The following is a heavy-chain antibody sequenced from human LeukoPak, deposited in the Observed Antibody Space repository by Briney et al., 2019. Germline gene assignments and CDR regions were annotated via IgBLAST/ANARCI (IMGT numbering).Heavy chain of an antibody. J-gene: IGHJ4*02. CDR2: ISWNSGSI. Sequence: PGRSLRLSCAASGFTFDDYAMHWVRHAPGKGLEWVSGISWNSGSIGYADSVKGRFTISRDNAKNSLYLQMNSLRAEDTALYYCAKGHMVRGVIHFDYWGQGTLVTVSS. V-gene: IGHV3-9*01. CDR3: AKGHMVRGVIHFDY. CDR1: GFTFDDYA. D-gene: IGHD3-10*01.